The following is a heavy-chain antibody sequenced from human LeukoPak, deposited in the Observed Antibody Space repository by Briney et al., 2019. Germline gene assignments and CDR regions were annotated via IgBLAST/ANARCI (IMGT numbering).Heavy chain of an antibody. D-gene: IGHD3-22*01. Sequence: ASVKVSCKASGGTFSSYAISWVREAPAQGLEWMGGIIPIFGTANYAQKFQGRVTITRDTSASTAYMELSSLRSEDTAVYYCARVPYYDSSGYDYPIDYWGQGTLVTVSS. J-gene: IGHJ4*02. CDR1: GGTFSSYA. CDR2: IIPIFGTA. V-gene: IGHV1-69*05. CDR3: ARVPYYDSSGYDYPIDY.